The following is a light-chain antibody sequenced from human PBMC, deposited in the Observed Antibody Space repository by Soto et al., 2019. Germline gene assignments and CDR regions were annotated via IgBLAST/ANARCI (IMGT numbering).Light chain of an antibody. V-gene: IGLV2-11*01. J-gene: IGLJ3*02. CDR3: AAWDDSLNGLWV. CDR1: SSDIGAYNS. Sequence: QSALTQPRSVSGSPEQSVTISCTGTSSDIGAYNSVSWYQQHPGKAPKLMIYDVAKRPPGVPDRFSGSKSGTSASLAISGLQSEDEADYYCAAWDDSLNGLWVFGGGTKLTVL. CDR2: DVA.